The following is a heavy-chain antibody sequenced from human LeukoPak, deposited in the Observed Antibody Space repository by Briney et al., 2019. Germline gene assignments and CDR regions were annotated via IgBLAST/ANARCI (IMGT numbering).Heavy chain of an antibody. CDR1: GYTFTGYY. V-gene: IGHV1-2*02. CDR3: AKVGCSGGSCYSS. D-gene: IGHD2-15*01. CDR2: INPNSGDT. J-gene: IGHJ4*02. Sequence: ASVKVSCKASGYTFTGYYMHWVRQAPGHRLEWMGWINPNSGDTNYAQKFQGRVTMTRDTSISTAYMELSSLSSDDTAVYYCAKVGCSGGSCYSSWGQGTLVTVSS.